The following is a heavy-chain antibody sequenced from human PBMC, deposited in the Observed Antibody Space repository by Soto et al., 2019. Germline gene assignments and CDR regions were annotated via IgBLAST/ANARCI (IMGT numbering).Heavy chain of an antibody. CDR3: ARDMYSSDYFVKWFEP. V-gene: IGHV3-30*04. CDR2: ISKDGMNK. J-gene: IGHJ5*02. D-gene: IGHD6-19*01. Sequence: QVRLVESGGGVVQPGRSLRLSCTASGFSFSSYAMYWFRQPPGKGLEWVAVISKDGMNKNYADSVKGRVTVSRDNANYSLDLQVNSLRGEDTAMYYWARDMYSSDYFVKWFEPWGQGTLVTFSS. CDR1: GFSFSSYA.